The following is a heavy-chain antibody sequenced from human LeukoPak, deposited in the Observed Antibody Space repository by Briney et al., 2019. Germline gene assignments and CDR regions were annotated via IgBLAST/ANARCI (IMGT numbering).Heavy chain of an antibody. J-gene: IGHJ6*03. V-gene: IGHV4-61*02. D-gene: IGHD3-3*02. CDR3: ARAFYPGYYSYMAV. CDR2: IYSSGRT. Sequence: SETLSLTCTVSGDSISSGSYYWSWIRQPAGEGLEWIGRIYSSGRTHYNPSLKSRVTISVDTSKNQFSLKLSSVTAADTAVYYCARAFYPGYYSYMAVWGKGTTVTVSS. CDR1: GDSISSGSYY.